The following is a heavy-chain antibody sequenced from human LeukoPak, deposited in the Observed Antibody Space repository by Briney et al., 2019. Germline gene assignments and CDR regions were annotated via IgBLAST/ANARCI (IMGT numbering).Heavy chain of an antibody. J-gene: IGHJ4*02. CDR2: IDSSGGVV. D-gene: IGHD6-13*01. CDR1: GFTFSSYD. V-gene: IGHV3-48*03. CDR3: ARISPNSRRDY. Sequence: GGSLRLSCAASGFTFSSYDMNWVRQAPGKGLEWVSYIDSSGGVVYYADPVTGRFFVSRDNAKNSLYLQMSGLRAEDTAMYFCARISPNSRRDYWGQGALVTVSS.